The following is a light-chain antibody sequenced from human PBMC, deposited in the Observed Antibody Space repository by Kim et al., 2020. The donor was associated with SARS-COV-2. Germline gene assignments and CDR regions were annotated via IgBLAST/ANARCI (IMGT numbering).Light chain of an antibody. CDR2: DAT. J-gene: IGKJ1*01. V-gene: IGKV3-15*01. CDR1: QTINNR. Sequence: SPGERATLSCRSSQTINNRLVWYQQKPGQAPRLLIYDATTRATGIPARFIGNGSETDFTLTINGLQSEDFAVYYCQQSNNWPPLTFGQGTKVDIK. CDR3: QQSNNWPPLT.